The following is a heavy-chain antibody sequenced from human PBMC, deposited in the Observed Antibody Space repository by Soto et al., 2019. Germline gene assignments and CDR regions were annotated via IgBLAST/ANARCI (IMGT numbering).Heavy chain of an antibody. CDR3: AASYPRIAALL. CDR2: ISGSGGST. J-gene: IGHJ4*02. CDR1: GFTFRNLG. D-gene: IGHD6-6*01. Sequence: PGGSLRLSCAASGFTFRNLGMSWVRQAPGKGLEWVSAISGSGGSTYYADSVKGRFTISRDNSKNTLYLQMNSLRAEDTAVYYCAASYPRIAALLWGQGTLVTVSS. V-gene: IGHV3-23*01.